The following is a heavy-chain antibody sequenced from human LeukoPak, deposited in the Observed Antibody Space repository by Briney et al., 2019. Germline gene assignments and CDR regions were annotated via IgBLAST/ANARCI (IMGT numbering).Heavy chain of an antibody. CDR2: IYYSGST. CDR1: GGSISSSSYY. D-gene: IGHD3-10*01. J-gene: IGHJ4*02. CDR3: ARGGGDFDY. V-gene: IGHV4-39*07. Sequence: SETLSLTCTVSGGSISSSSYYWGWIRQPPGKGLEWIGSIYYSGSTYYNPSLKSRVTISVDTSKNQFSLKLSSVTAADTAVYYCARGGGDFDYWGQGTLVTVSS.